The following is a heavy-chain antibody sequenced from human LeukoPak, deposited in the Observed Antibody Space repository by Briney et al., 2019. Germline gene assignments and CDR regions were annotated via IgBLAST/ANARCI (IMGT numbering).Heavy chain of an antibody. J-gene: IGHJ4*02. CDR1: GGSISSSSYY. Sequence: PSETLSLTCTVSGGSISSSSYYWGWIRQPPGKGLEWIGSIYYSGSTYYNPSLKSRVTISVDTSKNQFSLKLSSVTPEDTAVYYCARDLIWGYFDYWGQGTLVTVSS. D-gene: IGHD3-22*01. V-gene: IGHV4-39*02. CDR3: ARDLIWGYFDY. CDR2: IYYSGST.